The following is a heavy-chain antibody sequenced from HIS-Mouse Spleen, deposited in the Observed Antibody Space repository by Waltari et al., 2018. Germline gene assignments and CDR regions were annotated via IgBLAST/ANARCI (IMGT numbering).Heavy chain of an antibody. D-gene: IGHD6-6*01. CDR1: GGSFSGYY. CDR3: ARVLGAARPYYFDY. V-gene: IGHV4-34*01. CDR2: INHSGSS. Sequence: QVQLQQWGAGLLKPSETLSLTCAVYGGSFSGYYWSWIRQPPGKGLEWIGEINHSGSSNYNPSLKSGVTRSVDTSKNQFSLKLSSVTAADTAVYYCARVLGAARPYYFDYWGQGTLVTVSS. J-gene: IGHJ4*02.